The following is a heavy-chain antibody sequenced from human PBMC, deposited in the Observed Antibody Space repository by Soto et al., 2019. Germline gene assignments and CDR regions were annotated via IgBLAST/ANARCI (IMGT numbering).Heavy chain of an antibody. CDR1: CGSISSYY. D-gene: IGHD6-19*01. V-gene: IGHV4-59*08. Sequence: PSETKCLTCAVSCGSISSYYLSWIRQPPGMGLEWIGYIYYSGSTNYNPSLKSRVTISVDTSKNQFSLRLISVTAADTALYYCARRYGWLYFEYWGQGTLVTVSS. CDR2: IYYSGST. CDR3: ARRYGWLYFEY. J-gene: IGHJ4*02.